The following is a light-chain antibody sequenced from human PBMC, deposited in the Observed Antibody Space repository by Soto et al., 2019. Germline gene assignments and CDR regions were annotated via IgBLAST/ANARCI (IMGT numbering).Light chain of an antibody. CDR1: SSDVGGYNY. Sequence: QSVLTQPPSASGSPGQSVTISCTGTSSDVGGYNYVSWYQQHPGKAPKLMIYEVNKRPSGVPDRFSGSKSGNTASLTVSGLQAEDEADYYCKSYEGSNIYVFGTGTKVNVL. V-gene: IGLV2-8*01. CDR2: EVN. J-gene: IGLJ1*01. CDR3: KSYEGSNIYV.